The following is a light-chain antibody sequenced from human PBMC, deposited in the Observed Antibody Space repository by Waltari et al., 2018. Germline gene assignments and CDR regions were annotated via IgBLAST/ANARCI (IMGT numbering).Light chain of an antibody. CDR2: DTS. CDR1: QSISTN. Sequence: IVMTQSPATLSMSPRERATLSCRASQSISTNLAWYQQRPGQAPRLLIYDTSTRATGIPVKFSGSGSGTEFTLTISDLQPEDFAGYFCQQYNNWPPLYTFGQGTKLDSK. CDR3: QQYNNWPPLYT. V-gene: IGKV3-15*01. J-gene: IGKJ2*01.